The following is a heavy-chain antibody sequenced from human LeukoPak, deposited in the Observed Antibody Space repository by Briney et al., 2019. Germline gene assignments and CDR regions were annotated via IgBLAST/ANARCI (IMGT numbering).Heavy chain of an antibody. J-gene: IGHJ6*03. Sequence: SETLSLTCAVYVGSFSGYYWSWIRHPPGKGLEWIGEIIHSGSTNYNSSLKSRVTISVDTSKNQFSLKLSSVTAADTAVYYCARGYYGSGSHCCHMDVWGKGTTITVS. CDR2: IIHSGST. CDR3: ARGYYGSGSHCCHMDV. V-gene: IGHV4-34*01. CDR1: VGSFSGYY. D-gene: IGHD3-10*01.